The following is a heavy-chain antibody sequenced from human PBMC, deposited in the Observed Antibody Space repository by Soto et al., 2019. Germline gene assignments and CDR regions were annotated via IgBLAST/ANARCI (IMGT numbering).Heavy chain of an antibody. V-gene: IGHV3-21*01. J-gene: IGHJ6*03. CDR1: GFTFSSYS. CDR3: ARAGEYQLLSVYYYYMDV. CDR2: ISSSSSYI. Sequence: EVQLVEYGGGLVKPGGSLRLSCAASGFTFSSYSMNWVRQAPGKGLEWVSSISSSSSYIYYADSVKGRFTISRDNAKNSLYLQMNSLRAEDTAVYYCARAGEYQLLSVYYYYMDVWGNAATVTVSS. D-gene: IGHD2-2*01.